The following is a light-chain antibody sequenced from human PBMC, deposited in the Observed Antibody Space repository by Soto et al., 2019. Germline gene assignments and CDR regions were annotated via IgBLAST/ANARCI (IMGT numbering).Light chain of an antibody. J-gene: IGKJ4*01. V-gene: IGKV3-15*01. CDR3: QQYNSWPLT. CDR2: GAS. CDR1: QTINSN. Sequence: EIVMTQSPATLSVSPGERVTLSCRASQTINSNLAWYQQKPGQAPRLLIYGASTRATGIPARFSGSGSGIEFTLTISSLQSEDFAVYYCQQYNSWPLTYGGGTTVEIK.